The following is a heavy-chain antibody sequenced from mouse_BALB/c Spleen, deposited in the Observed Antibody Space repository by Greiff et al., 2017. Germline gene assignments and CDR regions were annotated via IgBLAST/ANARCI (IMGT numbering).Heavy chain of an antibody. V-gene: IGHV1-69*02. CDR1: GYTFTSYW. J-gene: IGHJ3*01. CDR2: IDPSDSET. D-gene: IGHD2-13*01. Sequence: QVQLQQPGAELVKPGAPVKLSCKASGYTFTSYWMNWVKQRPGRGLEWIGRIDPSDSETHYNQKFKDKATLTVDKSSSTAYIQLSSLTSEDSAVYYCASQTPYGDGIAYWGQGTLVTVSA. CDR3: ASQTPYGDGIAY.